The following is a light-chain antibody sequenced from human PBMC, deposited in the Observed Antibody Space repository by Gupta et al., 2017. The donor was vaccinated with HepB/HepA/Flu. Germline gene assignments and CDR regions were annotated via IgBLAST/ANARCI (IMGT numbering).Light chain of an antibody. CDR1: QSISNW. CDR2: KTS. V-gene: IGKV1-5*03. J-gene: IGKJ1*01. CDR3: QQNNIYWT. Sequence: TLSASLGDRVTITCRPSQSISNWLDWYQQKPGKAPKLLIYKTSRVKSGVPSRFSGSGSGTEFTLTSTSRQHDDFANYHGQQNNIYWTFGQGTKVEIK.